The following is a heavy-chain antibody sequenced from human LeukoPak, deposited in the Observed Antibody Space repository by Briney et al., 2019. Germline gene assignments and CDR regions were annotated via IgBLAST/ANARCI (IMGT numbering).Heavy chain of an antibody. CDR3: AGLGGSTEY. CDR2: IYYSGST. J-gene: IGHJ4*02. Sequence: GSLRLSCAASGLTFSSYSMNWVRQSPGKGLEWIGTIYYSGSTSYNPSLKSRVAISVDTSKNQFSLTLRSVTAADTAVYYCAGLGGSTEYWGQGTLVTVSS. V-gene: IGHV4-59*04. CDR1: GLTFSSYSMN. D-gene: IGHD3-16*01.